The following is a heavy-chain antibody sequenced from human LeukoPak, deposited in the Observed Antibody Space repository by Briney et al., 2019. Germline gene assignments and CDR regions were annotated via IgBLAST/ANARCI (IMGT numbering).Heavy chain of an antibody. Sequence: PGGSLRLSCAASGFTFSSYAMSWVRQAPREGLEWVSAISGSGGSTYYPDSVKGRFTISRDNSKNTLYLQMNSLRAEDTAVYYCALLSGDYGYWGQGTLVTVSS. CDR2: ISGSGGST. D-gene: IGHD4-17*01. CDR3: ALLSGDYGY. V-gene: IGHV3-23*01. CDR1: GFTFSSYA. J-gene: IGHJ4*02.